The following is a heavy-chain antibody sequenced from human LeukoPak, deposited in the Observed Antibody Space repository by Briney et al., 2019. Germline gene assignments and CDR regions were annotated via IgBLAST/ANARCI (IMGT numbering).Heavy chain of an antibody. Sequence: PSGTLSLTCAVSGGSISSSNWWSWVRQPPGKGLEWIGEIYHSGSTNYNPSLKSRVTISVDKSKNQFSLKLSSVTAADTAVYYCARSTTVVTYYFDYWGQGTLVTVSS. CDR3: ARSTTVVTYYFDY. V-gene: IGHV4-4*02. CDR2: IYHSGST. J-gene: IGHJ4*02. CDR1: GGSISSSNW. D-gene: IGHD4-23*01.